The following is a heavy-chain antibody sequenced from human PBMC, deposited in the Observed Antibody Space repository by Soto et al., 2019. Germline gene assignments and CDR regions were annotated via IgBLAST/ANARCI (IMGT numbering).Heavy chain of an antibody. D-gene: IGHD3-10*01. CDR3: ARGNYGSGSYYKP. V-gene: IGHV4-38-2*01. CDR1: GYSISSGYY. CDR2: IYHSGST. Sequence: LTCAVSGYSISSGYYWGWIRQPPGKGLEWIGSIYHSGSTYYNPSLKSRVTISVDTSKNQFSLKLSSVTAADTAVYYCARGNYGSGSYYKPWGQGTLVTVSS. J-gene: IGHJ4*02.